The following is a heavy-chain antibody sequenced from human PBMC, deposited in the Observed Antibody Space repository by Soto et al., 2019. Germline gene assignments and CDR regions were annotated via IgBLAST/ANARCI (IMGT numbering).Heavy chain of an antibody. Sequence: QVQLVQSGAEVRKPGSSVKVSCKASGGTFSNYALSWVRQAPGQGLEWMGGIIRQFGTTNYAQKFQGRVSITADESTNTAYMELRSLTSEDTAVYYCASKGPTDVDLLFHFEFWGQGTPVTVSS. CDR1: GGTFSNYA. J-gene: IGHJ4*02. CDR2: IIRQFGTT. V-gene: IGHV1-69*01. D-gene: IGHD3-9*01. CDR3: ASKGPTDVDLLFHFEF.